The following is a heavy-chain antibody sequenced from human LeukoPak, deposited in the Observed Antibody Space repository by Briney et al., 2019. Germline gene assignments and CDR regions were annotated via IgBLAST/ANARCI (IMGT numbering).Heavy chain of an antibody. CDR1: GFTFSSYE. CDR2: ISSSGSTI. CDR3: ARDLSDSSKAY. D-gene: IGHD3-22*01. J-gene: IGHJ4*02. V-gene: IGHV3-48*03. Sequence: GGSLRLSCAASGFTFSSYEMNWVRQAPGKGLEWVSYISSSGSTIYYADSVKGLFTISRDNAKNSLYLQMNSLRAEDTAVYYCARDLSDSSKAYWGQGTLVTVSS.